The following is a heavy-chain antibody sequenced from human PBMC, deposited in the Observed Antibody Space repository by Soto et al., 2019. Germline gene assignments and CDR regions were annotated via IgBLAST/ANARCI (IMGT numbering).Heavy chain of an antibody. D-gene: IGHD7-27*01. CDR2: INSDGGST. CDR1: GFTFSSFA. V-gene: IGHV3-74*01. CDR3: ARDPALGLFDY. Sequence: PGGSLRLSCSASGFTFSSFAMHWVRQAPGKGLEWVSRINSDGGSTNYAVSVKGRFTVSRDNAKNTLYLQMNSLKAEDTAVYYCARDPALGLFDYWGPGTLVTVSS. J-gene: IGHJ4*02.